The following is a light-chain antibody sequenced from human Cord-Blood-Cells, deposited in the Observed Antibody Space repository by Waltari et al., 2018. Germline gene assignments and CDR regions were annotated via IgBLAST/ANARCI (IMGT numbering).Light chain of an antibody. Sequence: QSALTQPASVSGSPGQSITISCTGTSSDVGGYNYVSWYQKHPGKAPKLMIYEVSNRPSGVSNRCSGSKSGNTASLTISGLQAEDEADYYCSSYTSSSTWVFGGGTKLTVL. CDR3: SSYTSSSTWV. CDR1: SSDVGGYNY. CDR2: EVS. V-gene: IGLV2-14*01. J-gene: IGLJ3*02.